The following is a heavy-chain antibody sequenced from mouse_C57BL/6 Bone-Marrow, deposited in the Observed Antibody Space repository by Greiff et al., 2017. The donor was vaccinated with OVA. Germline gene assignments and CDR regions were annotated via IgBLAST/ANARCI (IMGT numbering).Heavy chain of an antibody. CDR2: IDPENGDT. Sequence: EVKLMESGAELVRPGASVKLSCTASGFNIKDDYMHWVKQRPEQGLEWIGWIDPENGDTEYASKFQGKATITADTSSNTAYLQLSSLTSEDTAVYYCTRGRLRRYAMDYWGQGTSVTVSS. V-gene: IGHV14-4*01. CDR3: TRGRLRRYAMDY. CDR1: GFNIKDDY. J-gene: IGHJ4*01. D-gene: IGHD2-4*01.